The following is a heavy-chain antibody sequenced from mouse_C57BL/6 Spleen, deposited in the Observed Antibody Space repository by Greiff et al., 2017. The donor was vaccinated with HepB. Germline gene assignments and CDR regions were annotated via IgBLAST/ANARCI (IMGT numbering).Heavy chain of an antibody. Sequence: QVQLQQSGAELARPGASVKLSCKASGYTFTSYGISWVKQRTGQGLEWIGEIYPRSGNTYYNEKFKGKATLTADKSSSTAYMELRSLTSEDSAVYFCASEEDDGYGGFAYWGQGTLVTVSA. CDR3: ASEEDDGYGGFAY. V-gene: IGHV1-81*01. J-gene: IGHJ3*01. D-gene: IGHD2-3*01. CDR1: GYTFTSYG. CDR2: IYPRSGNT.